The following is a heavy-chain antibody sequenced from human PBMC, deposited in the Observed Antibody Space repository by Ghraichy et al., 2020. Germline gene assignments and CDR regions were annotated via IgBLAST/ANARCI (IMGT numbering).Heavy chain of an antibody. CDR3: ARHPLYYDGLGGAFDI. D-gene: IGHD3-10*01. CDR2: ISYSGET. V-gene: IGHV4-39*01. J-gene: IGHJ3*02. CDR1: GGSISSGKYY. Sequence: ETLSLTCTVSGGSISSGKYYWGWLRPPPGKGLEWIGSISYSGETFYSPSLKSRLTISADTSKTQFSLELNSVTAADKAVYYCARHPLYYDGLGGAFDILGQGKLVTVAS.